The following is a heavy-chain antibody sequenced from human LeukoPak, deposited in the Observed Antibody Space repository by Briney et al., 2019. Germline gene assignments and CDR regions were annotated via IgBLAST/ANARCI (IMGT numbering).Heavy chain of an antibody. Sequence: GESLKISCKGCGYSYTSYWIGWVRQMPGKGLEWMGIIYPGDSDTSSSPSFQCPVTLSADKSTSTAYLQWSSMKASDTAMYYCARRSYSSGWSSFDYWGQGTLVTVSS. V-gene: IGHV5-51*01. J-gene: IGHJ4*02. D-gene: IGHD6-19*01. CDR3: ARRSYSSGWSSFDY. CDR1: GYSYTSYW. CDR2: IYPGDSDT.